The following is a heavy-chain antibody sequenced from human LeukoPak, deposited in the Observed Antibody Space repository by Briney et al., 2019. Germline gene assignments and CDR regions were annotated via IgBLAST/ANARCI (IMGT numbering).Heavy chain of an antibody. CDR3: ARGAPDRITMVRGVIYYYGTDV. CDR1: GYTFTGYY. Sequence: ASVKVSCKASGYTFTGYYMHWVRQAPGQGLEWMGWINPNSGGTNYAQKFQGRVTMTRDTSISTAYMELSRLRSDDTAVYYCARGAPDRITMVRGVIYYYGTDVWGQGTTVTVSS. D-gene: IGHD3-10*01. J-gene: IGHJ6*02. V-gene: IGHV1-2*02. CDR2: INPNSGGT.